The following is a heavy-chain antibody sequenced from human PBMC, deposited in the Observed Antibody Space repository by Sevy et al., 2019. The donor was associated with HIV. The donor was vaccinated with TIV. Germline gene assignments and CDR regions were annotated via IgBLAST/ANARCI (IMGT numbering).Heavy chain of an antibody. CDR3: ASVVVVPAAKYFYFYYMDV. V-gene: IGHV4-59*01. J-gene: IGHJ6*03. Sequence: SETLSLTCTVSGDSISNYYGSWIRQPPGKGLEWIGYIDNSGSTNYNPSLKSRVTISVDTSKNQFSLKLSSVTAADTAVYYCASVVVVPAAKYFYFYYMDVWGKGTTVTVSS. D-gene: IGHD2-2*01. CDR2: IDNSGST. CDR1: GDSISNYY.